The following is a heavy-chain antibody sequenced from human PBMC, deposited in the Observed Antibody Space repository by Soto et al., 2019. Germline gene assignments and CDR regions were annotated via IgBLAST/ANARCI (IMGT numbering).Heavy chain of an antibody. CDR2: VYYSGRT. D-gene: IGHD2-2*01. CDR1: GDSISSSSYY. V-gene: IGHV4-39*01. CDR3: ARERYCSSTSCYERGWFDP. Sequence: SETLSLTCIVSGDSISSSSYYWGWIRQPPGEELEWIGSVYYSGRTYYNPSLKSRVTISVDTSRNQFSLKLSSVTAADTAVYYCARERYCSSTSCYERGWFDPWGHGTLVTVSS. J-gene: IGHJ5*02.